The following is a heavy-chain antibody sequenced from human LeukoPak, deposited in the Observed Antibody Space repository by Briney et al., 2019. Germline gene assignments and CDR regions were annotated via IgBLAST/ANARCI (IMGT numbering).Heavy chain of an antibody. CDR1: GGSISSYY. Sequence: PSETLSLTCTVSGGSISSYYWSWIRQPPGKGLEWIGNIYHIGNTYYNPSLKSRVTISIDTSKNQFSLKLSSVTAADTAVYYCGRGPAVAVPVNYWGQGTLVTVSS. J-gene: IGHJ4*02. CDR3: GRGPAVAVPVNY. V-gene: IGHV4-59*04. CDR2: IYHIGNT. D-gene: IGHD6-19*01.